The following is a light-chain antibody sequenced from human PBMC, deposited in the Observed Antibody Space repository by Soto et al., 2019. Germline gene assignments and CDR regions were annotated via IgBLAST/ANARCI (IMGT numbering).Light chain of an antibody. CDR2: WAS. V-gene: IGKV4-1*01. CDR3: QHHHSNPIT. J-gene: IGKJ5*01. CDR1: QSVFYSSTNKNH. Sequence: DIVMTQSPDSLAVSLGERATINCKSSQSVFYSSTNKNHLAWYQQKPGQPPKLLIYWASTREFGVPDRFSGSGSGTDFTLTISSLQAEDVAVYYCQHHHSNPITFGQGTRLEIK.